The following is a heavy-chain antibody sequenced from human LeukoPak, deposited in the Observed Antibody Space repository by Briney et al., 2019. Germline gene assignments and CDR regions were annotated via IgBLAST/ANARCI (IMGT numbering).Heavy chain of an antibody. CDR3: AKGRYSSSWSYFDY. Sequence: GGSLSLSCAASGFTFDDYAMHWVRQAPGKGLEWVSGISWNSGSIGYADSVKGRFTISRDNAKNSLYLQMNSLRAEDMALYYCAKGRYSSSWSYFDYWGQGTLVTVSS. V-gene: IGHV3-9*03. CDR2: ISWNSGSI. CDR1: GFTFDDYA. J-gene: IGHJ4*02. D-gene: IGHD6-13*01.